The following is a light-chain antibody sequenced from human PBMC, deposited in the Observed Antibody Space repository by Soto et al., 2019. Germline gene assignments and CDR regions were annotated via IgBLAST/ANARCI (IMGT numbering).Light chain of an antibody. V-gene: IGKV1-39*01. CDR3: QQTYSTPST. J-gene: IGKJ2*01. Sequence: DIQMTQSPSSLSASVGDRVTITCRASQSISTYLNWYQQIPGKAPKLLIYAAISLQSGVPSRFSGSGSGTDFSLTISSLQPEDFATYHCQQTYSTPSTFVQGTKVEIK. CDR1: QSISTY. CDR2: AAI.